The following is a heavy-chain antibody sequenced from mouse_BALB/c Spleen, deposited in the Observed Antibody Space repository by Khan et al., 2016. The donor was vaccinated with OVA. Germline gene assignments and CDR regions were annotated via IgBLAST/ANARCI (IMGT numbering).Heavy chain of an antibody. D-gene: IGHD2-1*01. J-gene: IGHJ2*01. Sequence: EVELVESGGGLVQPGGSLKLSCAASGFTFSSYGMSWVRQTPHKKLVLVATIITNVGSTYYPDSVKGRFTISRDNAKNTLYLQMSSLKSEDTAMYYCARVGIIYYGNYAYYFDYWGQGTTLTVSS. CDR2: IITNVGST. CDR1: GFTFSSYG. V-gene: IGHV5-6-3*01. CDR3: ARVGIIYYGNYAYYFDY.